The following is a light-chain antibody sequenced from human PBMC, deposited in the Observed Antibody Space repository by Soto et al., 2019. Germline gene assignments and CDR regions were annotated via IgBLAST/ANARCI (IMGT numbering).Light chain of an antibody. J-gene: IGKJ1*01. CDR3: QQTYRTPWT. Sequence: DIQLTQSPSSVSASIGDRVIITCRASQDIGTWLAWYQQKPGQVPNLLIYAASSLQSGVPSRLSASGSGTDFTLTISSLQHEDFATFYCQQTYRTPWTFGQGTKADIK. V-gene: IGKV1-12*01. CDR1: QDIGTW. CDR2: AAS.